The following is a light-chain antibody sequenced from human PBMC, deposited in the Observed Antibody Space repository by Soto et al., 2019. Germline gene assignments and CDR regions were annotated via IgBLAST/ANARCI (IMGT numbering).Light chain of an antibody. J-gene: IGLJ3*02. V-gene: IGLV1-44*01. CDR1: NSNIGSHT. CDR2: SND. Sequence: QSVLTQPPSASGTPGQTITISCSGSNSNIGSHTVNWYQHLPGTAPKLLIYSNDQRPSGVPDRFSGSKSGTSASLAIYGLQSEDEADYYRSAWDDSLYLVFGEGTKLTVL. CDR3: SAWDDSLYLV.